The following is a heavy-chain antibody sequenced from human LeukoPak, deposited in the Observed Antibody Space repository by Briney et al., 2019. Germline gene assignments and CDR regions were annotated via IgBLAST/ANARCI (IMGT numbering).Heavy chain of an antibody. CDR2: IYSGGST. Sequence: PGGSLRLSCAASGFTVSSNYMSWVRQAPGKGLEWVSVIYSGGSTYYADSVKGRFTISRDNSKNTLYLQMNSLRAEDTAVYYCARDRLVGATTLLDYWGQGTLVTVSS. J-gene: IGHJ4*02. CDR3: ARDRLVGATTLLDY. CDR1: GFTVSSNY. V-gene: IGHV3-53*01. D-gene: IGHD1-26*01.